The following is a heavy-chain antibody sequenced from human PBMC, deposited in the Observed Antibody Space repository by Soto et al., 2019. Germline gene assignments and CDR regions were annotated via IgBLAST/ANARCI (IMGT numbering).Heavy chain of an antibody. CDR2: VSGRGGST. CDR1: GFTFNHYA. CDR3: AKDSTVTTSLYFYYYGFDV. V-gene: IGHV3-23*01. D-gene: IGHD4-17*01. Sequence: GGSLRLSCIASGFTFNHYAMSWVRQAPGKGLEWVSAVSGRGGSTKYADSVKGRFIISRDNSNSTLYLQMDSLRGEDTAVYYCAKDSTVTTSLYFYYYGFDVWGQGTTVTVSS. J-gene: IGHJ6*01.